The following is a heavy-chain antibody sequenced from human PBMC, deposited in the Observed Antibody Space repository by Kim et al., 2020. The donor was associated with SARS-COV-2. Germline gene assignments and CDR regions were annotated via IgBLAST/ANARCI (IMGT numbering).Heavy chain of an antibody. CDR2: INHSGST. V-gene: IGHV4-34*01. J-gene: IGHJ4*02. CDR1: GGSFSGYY. D-gene: IGHD4-17*01. CDR3: ARLSEGTSTVTTAGHIDY. Sequence: SETLSLTCAVYGGSFSGYYWSWIRQPPGKGLEWIGEINHSGSTNYNPSLKSRVTISVDTSKNQFSLKLSSVTAADTAVYYCARLSEGTSTVTTAGHIDYWGQGTLVTVSS.